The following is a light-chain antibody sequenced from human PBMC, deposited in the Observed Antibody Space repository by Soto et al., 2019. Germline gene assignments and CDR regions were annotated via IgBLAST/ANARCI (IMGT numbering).Light chain of an antibody. Sequence: DNQMTKSPAALSASVSYRVTITCRASQSISSYLNWYQQKPGKAPKLLIYAASSLQSGVPSRFSGSGSGTDFTLTISSLQPEDFATYYCQQGYSTPWTFGRGSKEDIK. CDR2: AAS. J-gene: IGKJ1*01. CDR1: QSISSY. CDR3: QQGYSTPWT. V-gene: IGKV1-39*01.